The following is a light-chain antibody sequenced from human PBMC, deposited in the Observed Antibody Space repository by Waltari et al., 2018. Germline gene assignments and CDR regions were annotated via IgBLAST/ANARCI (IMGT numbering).Light chain of an antibody. V-gene: IGKV1-5*03. CDR1: ESVNRH. CDR2: KAS. Sequence: IQVTQSPYTLSASVGDRVTITCRTSESVNRHLAWYQQKPGRAPKLLIYKASTLETGAPSKFSGSGSGTKFSLTITSLQRDDFATYFCQHYDSYQYAFGQGTKLEIK. J-gene: IGKJ2*01. CDR3: QHYDSYQYA.